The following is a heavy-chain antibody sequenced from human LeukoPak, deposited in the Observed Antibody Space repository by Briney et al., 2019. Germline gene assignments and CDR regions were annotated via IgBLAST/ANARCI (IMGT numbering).Heavy chain of an antibody. CDR3: ARYPQVIAAAVPGWYFDL. CDR2: IYHSGST. D-gene: IGHD6-13*01. CDR1: GYSISSGYY. Sequence: PSETLSLTCTVSGYSISSGYYWGWIRQPPGKGLEWIGSIYHSGSTNYNPSLKSRVTISVDTSKNQFSLKLSSVTAADTAVYYCARYPQVIAAAVPGWYFDLWGRGTLVTVSS. J-gene: IGHJ2*01. V-gene: IGHV4-38-2*02.